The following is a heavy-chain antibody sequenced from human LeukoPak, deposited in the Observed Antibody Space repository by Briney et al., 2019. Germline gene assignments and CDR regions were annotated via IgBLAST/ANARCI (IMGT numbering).Heavy chain of an antibody. D-gene: IGHD1-26*01. CDR3: ARGGSGSYSY. V-gene: IGHV1-2*02. CDR2: INPYNGDT. CDR1: GYTFTHFY. J-gene: IGHJ4*02. Sequence: AASVKVSCKASGYTFTHFYVHWVRQAPGQGLEWVGSINPYNGDTNYAQKFQGRVTMTRDTSISTASVELSRLRSDDTAVYYCARGGSGSYSYWGQGTLVTVSS.